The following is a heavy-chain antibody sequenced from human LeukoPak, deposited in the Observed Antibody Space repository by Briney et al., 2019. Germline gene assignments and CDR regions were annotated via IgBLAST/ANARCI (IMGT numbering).Heavy chain of an antibody. Sequence: ASVKVSCKASGYTFTSYYMHWVRQAPGQGLEWMGIINPSGGSTSYAQKFQGRVTMTRDMSTSTVYMELSSLRSEDTAVYYCASARTRPLYYFDYWGQGTLVTVSS. CDR2: INPSGGST. J-gene: IGHJ4*02. V-gene: IGHV1-46*01. D-gene: IGHD1/OR15-1a*01. CDR1: GYTFTSYY. CDR3: ASARTRPLYYFDY.